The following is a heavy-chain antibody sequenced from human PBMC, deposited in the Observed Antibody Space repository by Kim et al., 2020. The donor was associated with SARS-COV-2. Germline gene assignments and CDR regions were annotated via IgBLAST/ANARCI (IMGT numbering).Heavy chain of an antibody. J-gene: IGHJ4*02. CDR3: ARQGLDYYDSSGGDY. V-gene: IGHV1-46*01. Sequence: QKFQGRVTMTRDTSTSTVYMELSSLRSEDTAVYYCARQGLDYYDSSGGDYWGQGTLVTVSS. D-gene: IGHD3-22*01.